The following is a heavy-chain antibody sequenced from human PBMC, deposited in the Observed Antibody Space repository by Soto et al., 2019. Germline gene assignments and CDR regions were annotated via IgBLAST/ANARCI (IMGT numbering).Heavy chain of an antibody. CDR2: INHSGST. D-gene: IGHD6-19*01. V-gene: IGHV4-34*01. CDR3: ARVAVAGRGWPY. CDR1: GGSFSGYY. J-gene: IGHJ4*02. Sequence: SETLSLTCAVYGGSFSGYYWSWTRQPPGKGLEWIGEINHSGSTNYNPSLKSRVTISVDTSKNQFSLKLSSVTAADTAVYYCARVAVAGRGWPYWGQGTLVTVSS.